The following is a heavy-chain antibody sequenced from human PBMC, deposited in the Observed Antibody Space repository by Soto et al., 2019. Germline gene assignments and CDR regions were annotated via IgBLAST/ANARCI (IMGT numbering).Heavy chain of an antibody. Sequence: ASVKVSCKASGYTFTSYDINWVRQATGQGLEWMGWMNPNSGNTGYAQKFQGRVTMTRNTSISTAYMELSSLRSEDTAVYYCARGRGDSSSWYRRSGYYYGMDVWGQGTTVTVS. CDR3: ARGRGDSSSWYRRSGYYYGMDV. D-gene: IGHD6-13*01. V-gene: IGHV1-8*01. J-gene: IGHJ6*02. CDR1: GYTFTSYD. CDR2: MNPNSGNT.